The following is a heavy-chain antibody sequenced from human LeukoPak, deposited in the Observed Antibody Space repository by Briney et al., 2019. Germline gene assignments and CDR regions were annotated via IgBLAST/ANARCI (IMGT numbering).Heavy chain of an antibody. CDR2: VSGGGGST. CDR1: GFTFSNAW. Sequence: GGSLRLSCAASGFTFSNAWMNWVRQAPGKGLEWVSGVSGGGGSTYYADSVKGRFTISRDNFKNTLYLQMNSLRAEDTAVYYCAKDYAEGFNFDSWGQGTLVTVSS. J-gene: IGHJ4*02. CDR3: AKDYAEGFNFDS. V-gene: IGHV3-23*01. D-gene: IGHD3-10*01.